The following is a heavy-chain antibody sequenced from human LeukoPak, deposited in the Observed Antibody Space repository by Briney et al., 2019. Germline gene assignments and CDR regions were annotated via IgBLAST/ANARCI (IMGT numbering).Heavy chain of an antibody. CDR1: GYTFTGYY. Sequence: ASVKVSCKASGYTFTGYYMHWVRQAPGQGLEWMGWINPNSGGTNYAQKFQGRVTMTRDTSISTAYMELSRLRSDDTAVYYSARDLTGSSWSLDYWGQGTLVTVSS. CDR2: INPNSGGT. V-gene: IGHV1-2*02. CDR3: ARDLTGSSWSLDY. D-gene: IGHD6-13*01. J-gene: IGHJ4*02.